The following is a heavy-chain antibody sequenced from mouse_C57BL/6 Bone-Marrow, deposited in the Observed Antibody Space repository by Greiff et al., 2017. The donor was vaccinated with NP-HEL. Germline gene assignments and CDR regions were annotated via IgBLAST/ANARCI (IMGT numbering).Heavy chain of an antibody. CDR1: GYSFTGYY. CDR2: INPSTGGT. D-gene: IGHD1-1*01. J-gene: IGHJ3*01. Sequence: VQLQQSGPELVKPGASVKISCKASGYSFTGYYMNWVKQSPEKSLEWIGEINPSTGGTTYNQKFKAKATLTVDKSSSTAYMQLKSRTSEDSAVYYCARGITTVVAPEFAYWGQGTLVTVSA. CDR3: ARGITTVVAPEFAY. V-gene: IGHV1-42*01.